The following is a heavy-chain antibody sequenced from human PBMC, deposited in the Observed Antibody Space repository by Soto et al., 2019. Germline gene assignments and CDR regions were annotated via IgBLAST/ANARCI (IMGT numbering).Heavy chain of an antibody. J-gene: IGHJ4*02. CDR2: IRNKAHGGTR. V-gene: IGHV3-49*03. Sequence: GGSLRLSCAASGFAFGDYAMNWFRQPPGKGLEWVGFIRNKAHGGTREYAASVKGRFTISRDDSKSIAYLQMNSLKTEDTAVYYCTRDHRHLDYWGQGTLVTVSS. CDR1: GFAFGDYA. CDR3: TRDHRHLDY.